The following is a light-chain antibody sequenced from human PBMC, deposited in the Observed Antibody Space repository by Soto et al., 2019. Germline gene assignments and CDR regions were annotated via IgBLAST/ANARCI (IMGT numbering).Light chain of an antibody. V-gene: IGLV2-8*01. Sequence: QSVLTQPPSASGSFGQSVTISCTGTSSDVGDYNYVSWYQQHPGKAPKLMIYEVSERPSGVPDRFSGSKSGNTASLTVSGLQADDEADYYCSSYSGTNYHYVFGTGTKLTVL. J-gene: IGLJ1*01. CDR3: SSYSGTNYHYV. CDR1: SSDVGDYNY. CDR2: EVS.